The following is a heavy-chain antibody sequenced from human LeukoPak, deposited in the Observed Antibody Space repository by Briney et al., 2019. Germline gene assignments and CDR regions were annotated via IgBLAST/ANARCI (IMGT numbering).Heavy chain of an antibody. J-gene: IGHJ6*03. CDR3: AKDFSGGSWYYYYYMDV. V-gene: IGHV3-23*01. CDR2: ISGSGGST. D-gene: IGHD2-15*01. Sequence: GGSLRLSCAASGFTFSSYAMSWVRQAPGKGLEWVSVISGSGGSTYYADSVKGRFTISRDNSKNTLYLQMNSLRAEDTAVYYCAKDFSGGSWYYYYYMDVWGKGTTVTVSS. CDR1: GFTFSSYA.